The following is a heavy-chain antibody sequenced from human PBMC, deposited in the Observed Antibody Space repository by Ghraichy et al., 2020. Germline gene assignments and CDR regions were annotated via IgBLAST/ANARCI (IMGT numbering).Heavy chain of an antibody. CDR1: GFTLSSYA. Sequence: GGSLRLSCAASGFTLSSYAMSWVRQAPGKGLEWVSGVSGSGRSTYYADSVKGRFTISRDNSKNTLYLQMNSLRAEDTAVYYCAKDRVREDDYYDTSGYYYPRASFDYWGQGTVVTVSS. J-gene: IGHJ4*02. V-gene: IGHV3-23*01. CDR2: VSGSGRST. D-gene: IGHD3-22*01. CDR3: AKDRVREDDYYDTSGYYYPRASFDY.